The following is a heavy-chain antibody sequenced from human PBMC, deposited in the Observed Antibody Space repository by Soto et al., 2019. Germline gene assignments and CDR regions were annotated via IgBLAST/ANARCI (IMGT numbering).Heavy chain of an antibody. CDR2: TYYRSKWNI. J-gene: IGHJ5*02. CDR3: AKEVGDSGFITRWFGP. Sequence: PSQTLSLTCAISGDSVSSNSAAWNWIRQSPSRGLEWLGRTYYRSKWNIDYAVSVKSRATITPDTSKNQFSLQLNSVTPEDTAVDYCAKEVGDSGFITRWFGPWGQGTLVTVSS. CDR1: GDSVSSNSAA. D-gene: IGHD5-12*01. V-gene: IGHV6-1*01.